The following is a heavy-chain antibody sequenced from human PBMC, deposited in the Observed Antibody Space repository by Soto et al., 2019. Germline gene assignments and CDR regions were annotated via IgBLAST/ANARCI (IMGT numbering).Heavy chain of an antibody. V-gene: IGHV3-48*02. Sequence: EVQLVESGGGLVQPGGSLRLSCVASGFTFSSFSMNWVRQAPGKGLEWVSYISGTYAIYYADSVKGRFTISRNNAKNSVYMQMTGLRDEDTAVYYCARDLNWGIDYWGQGALVTVSS. D-gene: IGHD7-27*01. J-gene: IGHJ4*02. CDR3: ARDLNWGIDY. CDR2: ISGTYAI. CDR1: GFTFSSFS.